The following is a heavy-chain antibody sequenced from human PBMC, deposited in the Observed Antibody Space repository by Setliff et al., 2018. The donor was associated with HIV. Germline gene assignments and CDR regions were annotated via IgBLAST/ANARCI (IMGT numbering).Heavy chain of an antibody. CDR3: ARDVSWRVRTYIDY. J-gene: IGHJ4*02. CDR2: ISGSGGSA. V-gene: IGHV3-23*01. Sequence: GGSLRLSCAASGFTFSSYAMNWVRQAPGKGLEWVSTISGSGGSAYYADSVKGRFTISRDNSKNTLYLQMNSLRAEDTAVYYCARDVSWRVRTYIDYWGQGALVTVSS. D-gene: IGHD3-3*01. CDR1: GFTFSSYA.